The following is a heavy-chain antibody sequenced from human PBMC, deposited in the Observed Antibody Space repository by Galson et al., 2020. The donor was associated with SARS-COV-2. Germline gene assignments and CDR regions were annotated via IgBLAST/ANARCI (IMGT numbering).Heavy chain of an antibody. CDR2: LNPHIGNP. V-gene: IGHV1-8*01. D-gene: IGHD2-21*02. Sequence: ASVNVSCSASVHTFPSRDISWVRQAAGLVLEWLGWLNPHIGNPGYVQNFQGRVTMTRDTATRTAYMELNTLRSDDTAVYYVSTQVNCVSDCYPCAFDFWGQGTFVSVSS. CDR1: VHTFPSRD. CDR3: STQVNCVSDCYPCAFDF. J-gene: IGHJ3*01.